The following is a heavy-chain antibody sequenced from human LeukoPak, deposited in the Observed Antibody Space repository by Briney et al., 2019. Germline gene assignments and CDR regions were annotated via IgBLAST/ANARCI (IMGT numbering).Heavy chain of an antibody. J-gene: IGHJ6*02. V-gene: IGHV1-18*01. CDR2: ISAYNGNT. CDR3: ARDAGSSVSYGMDV. D-gene: IGHD6-13*01. CDR1: GYTFTSYG. Sequence: VSVKVSCKASGYTFTSYGISWVRQAPGQGLEWMGWISAYNGNTNYAQKLQGRVTMTTDTSTSTAYMELRSLRSDDTAVYYCARDAGSSVSYGMDVWGQGTTVTVSS.